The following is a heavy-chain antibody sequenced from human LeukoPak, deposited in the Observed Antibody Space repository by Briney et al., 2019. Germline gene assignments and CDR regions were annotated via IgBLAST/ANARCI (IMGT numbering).Heavy chain of an antibody. D-gene: IGHD6-13*01. V-gene: IGHV1-18*01. CDR2: FSAYNGNT. CDR3: ARVAAAAATGYFDY. CDR1: GYTFTSYG. Sequence: ASVKVSCKASGYTFTSYGISWVRQAPGQGLEWMGWFSAYNGNTNYAQKLQGRVTMTTDTSTSTAYMELRSLRSDDTAVYYCARVAAAAATGYFDYWGQGTLVTVSS. J-gene: IGHJ4*02.